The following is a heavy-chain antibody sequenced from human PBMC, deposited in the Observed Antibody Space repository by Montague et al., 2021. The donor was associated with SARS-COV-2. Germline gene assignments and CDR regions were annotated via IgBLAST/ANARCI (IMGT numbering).Heavy chain of an antibody. CDR1: GFTFSYYS. J-gene: IGHJ4*02. V-gene: IGHV3-48*01. CDR3: AKVPTPWWLVED. CDR2: ISSSSSTI. D-gene: IGHD6-19*01. Sequence: SLRLSCSASGFTFSYYSMNWVRQAPGKGLECVSYISSSSSTIYYSDSVKGRFTISRDNAKNSLYLQMNSLRGEDTAIYYCAKVPTPWWLVEDWGQGTLVTVSS.